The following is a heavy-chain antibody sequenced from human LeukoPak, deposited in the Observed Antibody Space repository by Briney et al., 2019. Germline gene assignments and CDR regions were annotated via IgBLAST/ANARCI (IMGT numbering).Heavy chain of an antibody. CDR2: IYHSGSA. Sequence: SETLSLTCAVSGYSISSGYYWGWIRQPPGKGLEWIGSIYHSGSAYYNPSLKSRVTISVDTSKNQFSLKLSSVTAADTAVYYCARLKAGYSSGWYFDYWGQGTLVTVSS. CDR1: GYSISSGYY. D-gene: IGHD6-19*01. V-gene: IGHV4-38-2*01. CDR3: ARLKAGYSSGWYFDY. J-gene: IGHJ4*02.